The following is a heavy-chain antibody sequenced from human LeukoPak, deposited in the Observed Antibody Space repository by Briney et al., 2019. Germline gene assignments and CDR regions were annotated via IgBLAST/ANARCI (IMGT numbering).Heavy chain of an antibody. J-gene: IGHJ4*02. CDR3: ARDRGRYYDSRGFYWGYYFDS. D-gene: IGHD3-22*01. V-gene: IGHV3-23*01. CDR1: GFTFSTYA. Sequence: GGSLRLSCAASGFTFSTYAVNWVRQAPGEGLEWVSTISGSGDSTYYADSVKGWFTISRDNSKDTLYLQMSSVRVDATAVYYCARDRGRYYDSRGFYWGYYFDSWGQGILVTVST. CDR2: ISGSGDST.